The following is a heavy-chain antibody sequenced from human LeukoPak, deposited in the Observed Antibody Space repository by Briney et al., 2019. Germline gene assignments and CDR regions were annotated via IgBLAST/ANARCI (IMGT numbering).Heavy chain of an antibody. CDR1: GFSINMYY. Sequence: GGTLRLSCSASGFSINMYYMTWVRQAPGRGLEWVSVLYSGGSTYYAASVKGRFTISRDNSRTTVYLQMNSLRAEDPAVYYCARGRVVATGAFDIWGHGTMVSVSS. D-gene: IGHD2-15*01. V-gene: IGHV3-53*01. CDR3: ARGRVVATGAFDI. CDR2: LYSGGST. J-gene: IGHJ3*02.